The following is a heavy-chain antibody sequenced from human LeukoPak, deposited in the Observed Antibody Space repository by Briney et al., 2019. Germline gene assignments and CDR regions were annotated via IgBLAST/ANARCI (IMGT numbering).Heavy chain of an antibody. D-gene: IGHD3-10*01. Sequence: SETLSLTCTVSGGSISSYYWSWIRQPPGKGLEWIGYIYYSGSTNYNPSLKSRVTISVDTPKNQFSLKLSSVTAADTAVYYCARHDDYGSGSYRSFGMDVWGQGTTVTVSS. V-gene: IGHV4-59*08. CDR2: IYYSGST. CDR1: GGSISSYY. J-gene: IGHJ6*02. CDR3: ARHDDYGSGSYRSFGMDV.